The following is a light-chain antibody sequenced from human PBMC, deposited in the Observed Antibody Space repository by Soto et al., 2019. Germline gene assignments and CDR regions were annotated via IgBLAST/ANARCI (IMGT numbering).Light chain of an antibody. CDR1: QRVSSN. J-gene: IGKJ4*01. Sequence: EVGMTQSPATLSVSPGERATLSCRASQRVSSNLAWYQQKPGQTPRLLMYGASTRATGIPARFSGSGSGTEFTLTISSLQSEDFAVYYCQQYHKWPPFTFGGGTKVDIK. CDR2: GAS. CDR3: QQYHKWPPFT. V-gene: IGKV3-15*01.